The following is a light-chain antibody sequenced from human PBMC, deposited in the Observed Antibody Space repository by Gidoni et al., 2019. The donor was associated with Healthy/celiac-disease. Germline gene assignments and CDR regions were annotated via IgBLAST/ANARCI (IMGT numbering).Light chain of an antibody. Sequence: DIVMTQSPDSLAVSLGERATINCKSSQSVLYSSNNKNYLAWYQQKPVQPPKLLIYWASTRESGVPDRFSCSGSGTDFTLTISSLQAEDVAVYYCQQYYSTPITFGQGTRLEIK. CDR1: QSVLYSSNNKNY. V-gene: IGKV4-1*01. CDR3: QQYYSTPIT. J-gene: IGKJ5*01. CDR2: WAS.